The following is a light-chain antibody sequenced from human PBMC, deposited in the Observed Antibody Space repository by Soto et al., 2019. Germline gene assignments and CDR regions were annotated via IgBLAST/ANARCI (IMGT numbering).Light chain of an antibody. CDR2: GAS. CDR3: QQYGSSPPNT. CDR1: QSVSSSY. J-gene: IGKJ2*01. V-gene: IGKV3-20*01. Sequence: EIVLTQSPGTLSLSPGERATLSCRASQSVSSSYLAWYQQKPGQAPRLFIYGASSRATGIPDRCSGSGSVTDFTLTISRLEPEDFAVYYSQQYGSSPPNTFGQGTKLEIK.